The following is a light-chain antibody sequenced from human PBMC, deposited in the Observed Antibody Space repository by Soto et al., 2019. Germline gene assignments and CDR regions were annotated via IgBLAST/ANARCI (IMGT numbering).Light chain of an antibody. J-gene: IGKJ4*01. V-gene: IGKV3-20*01. CDR2: DAS. Sequence: EIVLTQSPGTLSLSPGERATLSCRASQSVSSGYLAWYQQKPGQAPRLLIYDASSRATGIPDRFSGSGSGTDFTLTISRLEPEDFAVYLGQQYGRLPLTFGGGTKVEIK. CDR3: QQYGRLPLT. CDR1: QSVSSGY.